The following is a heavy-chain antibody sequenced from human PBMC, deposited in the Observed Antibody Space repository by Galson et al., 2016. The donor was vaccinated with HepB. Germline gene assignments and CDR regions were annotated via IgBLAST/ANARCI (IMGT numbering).Heavy chain of an antibody. CDR3: ARAGYSGYDFNFDY. CDR1: GGSISSGGYY. CDR2: IYYSGST. D-gene: IGHD5-12*01. J-gene: IGHJ4*02. V-gene: IGHV4-31*03. Sequence: TLSLTCTVSGGSISSGGYYWSWIRQHPGKGLEWIGYIYYSGSTYYNPSLKSRVTISVDTSKNQFSLKLTSATAADTAVFYCARAGYSGYDFNFDYWGQGTLVTVPS.